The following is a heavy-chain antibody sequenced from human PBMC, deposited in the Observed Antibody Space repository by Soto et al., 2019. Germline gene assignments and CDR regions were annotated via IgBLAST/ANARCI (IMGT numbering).Heavy chain of an antibody. CDR3: AKAPFAFGTYGPWVYFDY. CDR2: ISGSGGST. Sequence: ESLRLSCAASGFTFSSYAMSWVRQAPGKGLEWVSAISGSGGSTYYADSVKGRFTISRDNSKNTLYLQMNSLRAEDTAVYYCAKAPFAFGTYGPWVYFDYWGQGTLVTVSS. CDR1: GFTFSSYA. D-gene: IGHD3-10*01. J-gene: IGHJ4*02. V-gene: IGHV3-23*01.